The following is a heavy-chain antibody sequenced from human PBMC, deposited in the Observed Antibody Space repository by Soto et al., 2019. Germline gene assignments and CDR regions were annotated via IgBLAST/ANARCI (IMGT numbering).Heavy chain of an antibody. CDR2: INPNSGGT. J-gene: IGHJ5*02. Sequence: SVKFSCIASGDTSTSYYMHWVRQAPGQGLEWMGRINPNSGGTNYAQKFQGRVTMTRDTSISTAYMELSRLRSDDTAVYYCAREGWMPAWFYPWGQGTPVTVSS. CDR1: GDTSTSYY. CDR3: AREGWMPAWFYP. D-gene: IGHD2-2*01. V-gene: IGHV1-2*02.